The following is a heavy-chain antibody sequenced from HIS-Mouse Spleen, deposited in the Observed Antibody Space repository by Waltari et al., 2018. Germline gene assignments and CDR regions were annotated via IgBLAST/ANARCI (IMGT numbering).Heavy chain of an antibody. CDR2: ISSSSSYI. CDR1: GFTFSSYS. J-gene: IGHJ5*02. Sequence: EVQLVESGGGLVKPGGSLRLSCAASGFTFSSYSMNWVRQAPGKGLEWVSSISSSSSYIYYADSVKGRFTISRDNAKNSLYLQMNSLGAEDTAVYSCARGSWNWFDPWGQGTLVTVSS. V-gene: IGHV3-21*01. CDR3: ARGSWNWFDP. D-gene: IGHD2-15*01.